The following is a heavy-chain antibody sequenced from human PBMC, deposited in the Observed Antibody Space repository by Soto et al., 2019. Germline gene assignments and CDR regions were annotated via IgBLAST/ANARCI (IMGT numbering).Heavy chain of an antibody. CDR1: GFRFDQYV. CDR2: VSPTGDTV. CDR3: LKYAPNGSIDD. V-gene: IGHV3-9*01. J-gene: IGHJ4*02. D-gene: IGHD3-10*01. Sequence: VQVVASGGGLVQPGRSLRLSCAVSGFRFDQYVMHWVRQGPGKGLACVSTVSPTGDTVAYADSVEGRFTVSRDNAKNSLYLQMNSLKCDDTAFYYCLKYAPNGSIDDWGQGTRVTVSS.